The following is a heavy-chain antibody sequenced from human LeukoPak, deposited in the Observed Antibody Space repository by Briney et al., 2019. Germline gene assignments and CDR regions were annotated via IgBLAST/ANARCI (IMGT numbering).Heavy chain of an antibody. J-gene: IGHJ4*02. CDR2: MNPNSGNT. Sequence: ASVKVSCKASGYTFTSYDINWVRQATGQGLEWMGWMNPNSGNTGYAQKFQGRVTITRNTSISTAYMELSSLRSEDTAVYYCARVQVGRSGYYFDYWGQRTLVTVSS. CDR3: ARVQVGRSGYYFDY. D-gene: IGHD3-3*01. CDR1: GYTFTSYD. V-gene: IGHV1-8*03.